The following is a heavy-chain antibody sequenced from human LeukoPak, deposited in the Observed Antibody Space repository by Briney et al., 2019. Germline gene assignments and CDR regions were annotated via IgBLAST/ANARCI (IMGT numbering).Heavy chain of an antibody. V-gene: IGHV4-59*08. CDR3: ASSDWPYYFDF. CDR2: NYHTWSL. D-gene: IGHD3-9*01. J-gene: IGHJ4*02. CDR1: TGSIRSYY. Sequence: KPSETLSLTCTVSTGSIRSYYWSWIRQPPGKGLEWIAFNYHTWSLKYNPSLKSRVTISLDTSKNQFSLNLSAVPAADTAIYYCASSDWPYYFDFWGQGTLVTVSS.